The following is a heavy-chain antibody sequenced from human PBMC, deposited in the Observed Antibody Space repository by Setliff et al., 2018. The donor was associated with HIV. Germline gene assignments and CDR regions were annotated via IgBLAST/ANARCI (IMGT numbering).Heavy chain of an antibody. V-gene: IGHV6-1*01. Sequence: SQTLSLTCAISGDSVSSNTAAWNWIRQSPSRGLEWLGRTYYRSKWSNDYAVSVKSRITISPDTSKNQFSLQLNSVTPEDTAVYYCARSSRVNCGGDCYLFDYWGQGTPVTVSS. CDR2: TYYRSKWSN. D-gene: IGHD2-21*02. CDR1: GDSVSSNTAA. CDR3: ARSSRVNCGGDCYLFDY. J-gene: IGHJ4*02.